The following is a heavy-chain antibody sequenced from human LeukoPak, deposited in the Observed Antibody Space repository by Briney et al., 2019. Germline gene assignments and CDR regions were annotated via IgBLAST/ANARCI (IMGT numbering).Heavy chain of an antibody. CDR2: IKQDGSEK. CDR1: GFTFSSYW. V-gene: IGHV3-7*01. D-gene: IGHD3-22*01. J-gene: IGHJ4*02. CDR3: AREWYYYDSSARN. Sequence: PRGSLRLSCAAAGFTFSSYWMSWVRQAPGKGLEWVANIKQDGSEKYYVDSVKGRFTISRDNAKNSLYLQMNSLRAEDTARYYLAREWYYYDSSARNWGQGTLVTVSS.